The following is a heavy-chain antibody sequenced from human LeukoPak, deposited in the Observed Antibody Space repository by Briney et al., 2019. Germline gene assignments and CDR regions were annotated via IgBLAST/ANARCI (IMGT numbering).Heavy chain of an antibody. CDR2: IKSDASST. V-gene: IGHV3-74*01. Sequence: GGSLRLSCVASGFSFSNYWMHWVRQAPGKGLVWVSRIKSDASSTTYADSVKGRFTLSRDNAKNTLYLEMNSLRAEDTAVYYCARASTAVTTRDYFDYWGQGTLVTVSS. CDR1: GFSFSNYW. D-gene: IGHD4-17*01. CDR3: ARASTAVTTRDYFDY. J-gene: IGHJ4*02.